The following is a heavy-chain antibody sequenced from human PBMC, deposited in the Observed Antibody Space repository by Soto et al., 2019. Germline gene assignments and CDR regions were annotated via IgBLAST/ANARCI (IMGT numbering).Heavy chain of an antibody. J-gene: IGHJ6*02. Sequence: QVQLVQSGAEVKKPGASVKVSCKASGYTFTSYGISWVRQAPGQGLEWMGWISAYNGNTNYAQKLQGRVTMTTDTSTSPAYLELRSLRSDDTAVYYCARPGRSSSVPDYYYYGMDVWGQGTTVTVSS. CDR1: GYTFTSYG. D-gene: IGHD6-6*01. CDR3: ARPGRSSSVPDYYYYGMDV. V-gene: IGHV1-18*01. CDR2: ISAYNGNT.